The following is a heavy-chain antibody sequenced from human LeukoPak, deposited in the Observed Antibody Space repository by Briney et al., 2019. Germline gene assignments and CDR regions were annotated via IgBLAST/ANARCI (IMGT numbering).Heavy chain of an antibody. D-gene: IGHD3-22*01. CDR3: AREMDYDSSGPFDY. V-gene: IGHV1-69*01. Sequence: ASVKVSCKASGGTFSSYAISWVRQAPGQGLELMGGIIPIFGTANYAQKFQGRVTITADESTSTAYMELSSLRSEDTAVYYCAREMDYDSSGPFDYWGQGTLVTVSS. CDR1: GGTFSSYA. CDR2: IIPIFGTA. J-gene: IGHJ4*02.